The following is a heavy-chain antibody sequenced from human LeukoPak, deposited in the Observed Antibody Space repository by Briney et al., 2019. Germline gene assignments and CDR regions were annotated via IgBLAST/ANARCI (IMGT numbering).Heavy chain of an antibody. Sequence: ASVKVSCKASGYAFTSYGISWVRQAPGQGLEWMGWISANIGNTNYAQKLQGRVTMTTDTSTSTAYMELRSLRSDDTAVYYCARDYTRIVVVPAALGYWGQGTLVTVSS. V-gene: IGHV1-18*01. D-gene: IGHD2-2*01. CDR1: GYAFTSYG. J-gene: IGHJ4*02. CDR3: ARDYTRIVVVPAALGY. CDR2: ISANIGNT.